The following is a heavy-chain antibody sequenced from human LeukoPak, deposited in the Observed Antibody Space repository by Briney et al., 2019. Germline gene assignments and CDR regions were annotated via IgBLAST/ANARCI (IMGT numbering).Heavy chain of an antibody. V-gene: IGHV4-39*01. CDR1: GGSISSSSYY. CDR2: IYCSGNT. Sequence: SETLSLTCTVSGGSISSSSYYWGWIRQPPGKGLEWIVSIYCSGNTYYSPSLKSRVTISVDTSKNQFSLKLSSVTAADTAVYYCARQSKGIIVITDFQHWGQGTLVTVSS. J-gene: IGHJ1*01. D-gene: IGHD3-22*01. CDR3: ARQSKGIIVITDFQH.